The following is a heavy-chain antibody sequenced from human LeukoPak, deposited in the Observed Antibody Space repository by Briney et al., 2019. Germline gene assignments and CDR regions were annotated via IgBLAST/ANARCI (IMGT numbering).Heavy chain of an antibody. CDR2: IYHSGST. J-gene: IGHJ3*02. CDR3: ATKAGKSGAFDI. V-gene: IGHV4-30-2*01. CDR1: GGSISSGGYS. D-gene: IGHD3-3*01. Sequence: SQTLSLTCAVSGGSISSGGYSWSWIRQPPGKGLEWIGYIYHSGSTYYNPSLKSRVTISVDRSKNQFSLKLSSVTAADTAVYYCATKAGKSGAFDIWGQGTMVTVSS.